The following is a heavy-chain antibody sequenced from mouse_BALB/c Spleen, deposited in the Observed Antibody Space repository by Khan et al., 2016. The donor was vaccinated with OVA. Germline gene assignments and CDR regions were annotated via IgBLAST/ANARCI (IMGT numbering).Heavy chain of an antibody. CDR1: GYSITSDYA. CDR2: ISSSGST. CDR3: ARDWSRYNYAKEH. J-gene: IGHJ4*01. V-gene: IGHV3-2*02. Sequence: EVQLQESGPGLVKPSQSLSLTCTVTGYSITSDYAWNWIRQFPGNKLEWMGYISSSGSTNYNPALKSRISITRTTSKNQFFLQLNSVTTEDTSTILWARDWSRYNYAKEHRGARNSGHGFL. D-gene: IGHD1-1*01.